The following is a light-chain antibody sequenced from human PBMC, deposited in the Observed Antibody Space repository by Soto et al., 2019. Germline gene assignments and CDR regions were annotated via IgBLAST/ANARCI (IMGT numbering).Light chain of an antibody. V-gene: IGKV1-39*01. CDR1: QSISNW. J-gene: IGKJ1*01. CDR3: QQTYSTPT. CDR2: AAS. Sequence: DIKMTQSPSTLSASVGDRVTITCRATQSISNWLAWYQQKPGKAPKLLIYAASSLQSGVPSRFSGSGSGTDVTLTISSLQPEEFATFDCQQTYSTPTFGQGTKVDIK.